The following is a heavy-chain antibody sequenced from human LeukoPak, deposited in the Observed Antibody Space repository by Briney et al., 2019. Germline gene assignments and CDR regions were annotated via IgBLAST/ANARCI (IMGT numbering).Heavy chain of an antibody. CDR2: ISQSGDAK. CDR1: GFMFDTYA. CDR3: TTQDLVVVPAASHYFDY. V-gene: IGHV3-48*03. D-gene: IGHD2-15*01. Sequence: GGSLRLSCAASGFMFDTYAMNWVRQAPGKGLEWVSYISQSGDAKYYADSVKGRFTISRDNARNSLYLQMNSLLDEDTAIYYCTTQDLVVVPAASHYFDYWGQGILIIVSA. J-gene: IGHJ4*02.